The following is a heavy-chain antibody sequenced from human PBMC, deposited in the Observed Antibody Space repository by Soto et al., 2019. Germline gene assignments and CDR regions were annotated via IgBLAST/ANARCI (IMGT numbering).Heavy chain of an antibody. V-gene: IGHV3-9*01. CDR3: AKSYSSWFDY. CDR2: ISWNSGSI. J-gene: IGHJ4*02. D-gene: IGHD6-13*01. Sequence: DVQLVESGGGLVQPGRSLRLSCAASGFTFDDYAMHWVRQAPGKGLEWVSGISWNSGSIGYADSVKGRFTISRDNAKNSLYLQMNSLRAEDTALYYCAKSYSSWFDYWGQGTLVTVSS. CDR1: GFTFDDYA.